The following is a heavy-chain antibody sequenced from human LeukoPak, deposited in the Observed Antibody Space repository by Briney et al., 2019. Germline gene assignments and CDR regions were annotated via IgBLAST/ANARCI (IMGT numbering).Heavy chain of an antibody. CDR2: IYYTGIS. J-gene: IGHJ4*02. Sequence: SETLSLTCTVSGASISHYFWSWIRQPPGKGLESIGNIYYTGISNYNPSLKSRVTISVDTSKNQFSLKLSSVIAADTAVYYCARRGVDIVATGPLLTQGIDYWGQGTLVTVSS. V-gene: IGHV4-59*01. D-gene: IGHD5-12*01. CDR3: ARRGVDIVATGPLLTQGIDY. CDR1: GASISHYF.